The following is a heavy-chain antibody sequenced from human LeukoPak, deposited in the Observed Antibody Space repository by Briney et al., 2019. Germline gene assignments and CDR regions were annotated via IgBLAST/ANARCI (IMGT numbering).Heavy chain of an antibody. D-gene: IGHD6-19*01. CDR3: ARAPTPIIAVAGSFDY. CDR1: GDSVSNNSAA. CDR2: TYYRSKWYN. Sequence: QTLSLTCAISGDSVSNNSAAWNWIRQSPSRGLEWLGRTYYRSKWYNDYAVSVKSRITINPDTPKNQFSLQVNSVTPEDTAVYYCARAPTPIIAVAGSFDYWGQGTLVTVSS. J-gene: IGHJ4*02. V-gene: IGHV6-1*01.